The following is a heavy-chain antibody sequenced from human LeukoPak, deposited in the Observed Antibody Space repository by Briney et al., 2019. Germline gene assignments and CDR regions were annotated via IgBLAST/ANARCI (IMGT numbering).Heavy chain of an antibody. CDR3: AAEDDYIWKSYRSLDI. CDR1: GYTFSSYS. CDR2: ISTYNGNT. V-gene: IGHV1-18*01. D-gene: IGHD3-16*02. Sequence: ASVKVSCKASGYTFSSYSITWVRQAPGQGLEWMRWISTYNGNTNYAQNLQGRVTMTTDTSTSTAYMELRSLRSDDTAVYYCAAEDDYIWKSYRSLDIWGQGTMVTVSS. J-gene: IGHJ3*02.